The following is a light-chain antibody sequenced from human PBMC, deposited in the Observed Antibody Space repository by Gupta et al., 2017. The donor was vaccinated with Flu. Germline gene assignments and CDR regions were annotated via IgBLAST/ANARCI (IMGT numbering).Light chain of an antibody. CDR3: QTWDSSTGV. Sequence: CWDQKKSRQPPVLVIYHDAKRPSAIPERSSGSNSVSTATLTISGTQAVDEDDFYCQTWDSSTGVFGGGTKLTVL. J-gene: IGLJ2*01. V-gene: IGLV3-1*01. CDR2: HDA.